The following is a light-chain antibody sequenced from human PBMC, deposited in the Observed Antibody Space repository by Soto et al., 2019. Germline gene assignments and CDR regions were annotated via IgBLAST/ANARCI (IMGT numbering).Light chain of an antibody. CDR3: AAYDDSLNGPV. Sequence: QAVVTQPPSASGTPGQRVTISCSGSSSNIETNSVNWYQRLPGTAPKLLIYSNSQRPSGVPDRFSGSKSGTSASLAISELQSEDEADYYCAAYDDSLNGPVFGGGTQLTVL. CDR1: SSNIETNS. J-gene: IGLJ3*02. V-gene: IGLV1-44*01. CDR2: SNS.